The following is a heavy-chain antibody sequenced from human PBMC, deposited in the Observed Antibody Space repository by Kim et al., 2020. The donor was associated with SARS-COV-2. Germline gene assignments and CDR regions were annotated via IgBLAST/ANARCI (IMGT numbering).Heavy chain of an antibody. J-gene: IGHJ4*02. CDR3: AKDASGGNDALGY. Sequence: YADAVKGRSTISRDNSKNTLYLQMNTLRAEDTAVYYCAKDASGGNDALGYWGQGTLVTVSS. V-gene: IGHV3-23*01. D-gene: IGHD2-15*01.